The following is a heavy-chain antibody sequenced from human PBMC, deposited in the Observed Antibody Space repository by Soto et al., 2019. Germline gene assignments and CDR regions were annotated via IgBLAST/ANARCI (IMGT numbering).Heavy chain of an antibody. CDR3: ARDGGSGDYHYYYYYYGMDV. Sequence: PXGALRLYCADSGFTFSSYAMHWVRQAPGKGLEWVAVISYDGSNKYYADSVKGRFTISRDNSKNTLYLQMNSLRAEDTAVYYCARDGGSGDYHYYYYYYGMDVWGQGTTVTVSS. V-gene: IGHV3-30-3*01. CDR2: ISYDGSNK. J-gene: IGHJ6*02. D-gene: IGHD4-17*01. CDR1: GFTFSSYA.